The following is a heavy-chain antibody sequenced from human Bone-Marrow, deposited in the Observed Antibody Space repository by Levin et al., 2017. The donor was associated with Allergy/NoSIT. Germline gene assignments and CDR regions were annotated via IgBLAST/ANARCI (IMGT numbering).Heavy chain of an antibody. CDR3: ARDLGLPRMVWGSYRNYYYYYGMDV. Sequence: GESLKISCKASGYTFTSYGISWVRQAPGQGLEWMGWISAYNGNTNYAQKLQGRVTMTTDTSTSTAYMELRSLRSDDTAVYYCARDLGLPRMVWGSYRNYYYYYGMDVWGQGTTVTVSS. D-gene: IGHD3-16*02. V-gene: IGHV1-18*01. J-gene: IGHJ6*02. CDR1: GYTFTSYG. CDR2: ISAYNGNT.